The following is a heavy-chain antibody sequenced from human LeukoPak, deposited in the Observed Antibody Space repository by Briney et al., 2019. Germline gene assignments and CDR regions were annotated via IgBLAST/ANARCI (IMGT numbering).Heavy chain of an antibody. CDR1: GFTFDDYA. Sequence: GRSLRLSCAASGFTFDDYAMHWVRQAPGKGLEWVSGISWNSGSIGYADSVKGRFTISRDNAKNSLYLQMNSPRTDDTAVYYCAKAYSGYDFYFDSWGQGTLVTVSS. D-gene: IGHD5-12*01. V-gene: IGHV3-9*01. J-gene: IGHJ4*02. CDR3: AKAYSGYDFYFDS. CDR2: ISWNSGSI.